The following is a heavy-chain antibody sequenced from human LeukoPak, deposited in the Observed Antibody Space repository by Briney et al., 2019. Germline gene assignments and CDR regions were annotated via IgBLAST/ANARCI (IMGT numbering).Heavy chain of an antibody. D-gene: IGHD3-16*01. CDR1: GYTFTSRY. CDR2: INPSGGST. V-gene: IGHV1-46*01. CDR3: AREGLQGDFDY. Sequence: ASVKVSRKAYGYTFTSRYIHWVRQAPGQGLEWMGVINPSGGSTSYAQNFQGRVTMTRDTSTSTVYMELSSLRSEDTVVYYCAREGLQGDFDYWGQGTLVTVSS. J-gene: IGHJ4*02.